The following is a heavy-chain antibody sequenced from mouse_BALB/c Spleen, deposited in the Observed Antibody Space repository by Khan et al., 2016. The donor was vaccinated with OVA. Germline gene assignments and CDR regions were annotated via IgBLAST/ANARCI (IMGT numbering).Heavy chain of an antibody. D-gene: IGHD1-1*01. Sequence: QVQLQQSGAELARPGASVKMSCRASGYTFTSNTMHWVKQRPGQGLEWIGYINPRSGYSNYNQNFKDKATLTADKSSSTAYMQLRSLTSEDSAVYYCARRTTVYAMDYWGQGTSVTVSS. J-gene: IGHJ4*01. CDR1: GYTFTSNT. V-gene: IGHV1-4*01. CDR3: ARRTTVYAMDY. CDR2: INPRSGYS.